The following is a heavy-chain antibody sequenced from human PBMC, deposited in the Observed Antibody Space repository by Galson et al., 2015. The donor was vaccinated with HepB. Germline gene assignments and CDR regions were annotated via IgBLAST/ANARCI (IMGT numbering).Heavy chain of an antibody. V-gene: IGHV4-34*01. CDR3: ARGTGSSSPRRGNYYYYYGMDV. Sequence: SETLSLTCAVYGGSFSGYYWSWIRQPPGKGLEWLGEINHSGSTNYNPSLKSRVTISVDTSKNQFSLKLSSVTAADTAVYYCARGTGSSSPRRGNYYYYYGMDVWGQGTTVTVSS. J-gene: IGHJ6*02. D-gene: IGHD6-13*01. CDR2: INHSGST. CDR1: GGSFSGYY.